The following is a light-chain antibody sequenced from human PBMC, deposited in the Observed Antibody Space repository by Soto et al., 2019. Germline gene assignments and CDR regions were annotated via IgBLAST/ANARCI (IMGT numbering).Light chain of an antibody. CDR3: SSFTSSNTPWV. V-gene: IGLV2-14*01. CDR2: EVS. Sequence: QSVLTQPASVSGSPGQSITISCTGTSSDVGTYKYVSWYQQHPGKAPKLMIYEVSNRPSGVSNRFSGSKSGNTASLTISGLQAEDEADYYCSSFTSSNTPWVFGGGTKVTVL. CDR1: SSDVGTYKY. J-gene: IGLJ3*02.